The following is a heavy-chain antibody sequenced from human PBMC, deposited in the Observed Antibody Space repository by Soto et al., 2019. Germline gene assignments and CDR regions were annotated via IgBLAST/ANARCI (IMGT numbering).Heavy chain of an antibody. D-gene: IGHD2-21*02. V-gene: IGHV4-39*01. CDR1: GDSINNRSYY. CDR3: ARQRTSVVTQAYFDS. J-gene: IGHJ4*02. Sequence: SETLSLTCTVTGDSINNRSYYWGWIRQPPGKGLEWIGSIYYSGSTYNNPSLKSRVSMSVDTSKNQSSLKLRSVTAADTAVYYCARQRTSVVTQAYFDSWGQGTLVTVSS. CDR2: IYYSGST.